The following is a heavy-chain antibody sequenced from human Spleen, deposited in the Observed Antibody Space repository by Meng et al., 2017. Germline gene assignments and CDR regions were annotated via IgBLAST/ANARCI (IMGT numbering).Heavy chain of an antibody. V-gene: IGHV3-11*04. CDR1: GFTFSYYA. CDR3: TRERTTVTSLHTFDI. D-gene: IGHD4-17*01. Sequence: GESLKISCAASGFTFSYYAMSWIRQAPGKGLEWVSYISSSGSTIYYADSMKGRFAISRDNANNSLYLQMNSLRAEDTAIYYCTRERTTVTSLHTFDIWGQGTMVTVSS. J-gene: IGHJ3*02. CDR2: ISSSGSTI.